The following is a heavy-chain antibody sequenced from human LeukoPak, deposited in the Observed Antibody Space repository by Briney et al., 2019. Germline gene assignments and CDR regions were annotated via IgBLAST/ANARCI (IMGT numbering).Heavy chain of an antibody. V-gene: IGHV3-21*01. CDR1: GFTFSAYS. J-gene: IGHJ4*02. CDR2: ISSSSRYI. Sequence: GGSLRLSCATSGFTFSAYSMNWVRQAPGKGLEWVSSISSSSRYIYYADSVKGRFTISRDDAKNSLYLQMNSLRAEDTAVYYCARDLFPSTTAYFDYWGQGTLVTVSS. D-gene: IGHD4-11*01. CDR3: ARDLFPSTTAYFDY.